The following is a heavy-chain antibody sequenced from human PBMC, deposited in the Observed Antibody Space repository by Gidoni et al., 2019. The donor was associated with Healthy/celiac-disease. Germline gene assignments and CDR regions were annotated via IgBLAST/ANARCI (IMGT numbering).Heavy chain of an antibody. D-gene: IGHD6-6*01. V-gene: IGHV2-70*04. CDR1: GFSLSTSGMR. J-gene: IGHJ4*02. Sequence: QVTLTESGPALVIPTQTLTLTCPFTGFSLSTSGMRVSWIRQPPGKALEWLARIDWDDDKFYSTSLKTSLTISQETAKNQVVLTMTNMDPVDTATYYCARISGYSSSSPDYWGQGTLVTVSS. CDR2: IDWDDDK. CDR3: ARISGYSSSSPDY.